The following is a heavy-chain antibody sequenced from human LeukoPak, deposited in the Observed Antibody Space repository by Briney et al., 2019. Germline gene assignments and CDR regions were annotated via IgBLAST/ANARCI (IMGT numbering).Heavy chain of an antibody. CDR1: GFTFSDHY. V-gene: IGHV3-72*01. Sequence: GGSLRLSCAVSGFTFSDHYMDWVRQAPGKGLEWVGRTRNKANSYTTEYAASVKGRFTISRDDSKNSLYLQMNSLKTEDTAVYYCATRGYYDSGELNAFDIWGQGTMVTVSS. D-gene: IGHD3-22*01. J-gene: IGHJ3*02. CDR2: TRNKANSYTT. CDR3: ATRGYYDSGELNAFDI.